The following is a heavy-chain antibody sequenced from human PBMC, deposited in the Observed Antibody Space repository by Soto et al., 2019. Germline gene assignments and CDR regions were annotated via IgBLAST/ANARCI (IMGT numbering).Heavy chain of an antibody. CDR1: GGTFSSYT. D-gene: IGHD2-15*01. J-gene: IGHJ5*02. V-gene: IGHV1-69*08. CDR3: AREGYCSGGSCYGGWFDP. Sequence: QVQLVQSGAEVKKPGSSVKVSCKASGGTFSSYTISWVRQAPGQGLEWMGRIIPILGIANYAQKFQGRVTITADKSTSTAYKELSSLRSEDTAVYYCAREGYCSGGSCYGGWFDPWGQGTLVTVSS. CDR2: IIPILGIA.